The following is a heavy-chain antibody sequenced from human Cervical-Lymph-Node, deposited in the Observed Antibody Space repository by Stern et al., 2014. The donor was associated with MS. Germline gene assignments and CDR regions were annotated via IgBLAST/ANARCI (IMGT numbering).Heavy chain of an antibody. D-gene: IGHD6-13*01. CDR3: ALSSETSDRWYSLGSDL. J-gene: IGHJ5*02. V-gene: IGHV1-69*01. CDR2: IFPVFGTP. CDR1: GGTFSKFP. Sequence: DQLVESGAEVTKPGSSVKVYCKASGGTFSKFPSSWVRQAPGQGLEWMGGIFPVFGTPTYAQEFRGRVTLTADFSPSTVYMELSSLRSDDTAVYYCALSSETSDRWYSLGSDLWGQGTLVTVSS.